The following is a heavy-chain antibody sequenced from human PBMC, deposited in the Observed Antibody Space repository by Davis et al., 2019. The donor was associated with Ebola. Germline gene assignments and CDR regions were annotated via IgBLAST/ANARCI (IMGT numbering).Heavy chain of an antibody. J-gene: IGHJ3*02. CDR3: AREGGLWFGELLYRDSDAFDI. CDR2: INPNSGGT. Sequence: ASVKVSCKASGYTFTDYYMHWVRQAPGQGLDWMGWINPNSGGTNYAQKFQGRVTMTRDTSISTAYMELSRLRSDDTAVYYCAREGGLWFGELLYRDSDAFDIWGQGTMVTVSS. D-gene: IGHD3-10*01. V-gene: IGHV1-2*02. CDR1: GYTFTDYY.